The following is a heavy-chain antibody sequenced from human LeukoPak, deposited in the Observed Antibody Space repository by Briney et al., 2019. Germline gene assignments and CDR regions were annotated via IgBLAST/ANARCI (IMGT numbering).Heavy chain of an antibody. CDR3: AAEHDGFDI. CDR2: IRGDGGDS. V-gene: IGHV3-74*01. J-gene: IGHJ3*02. Sequence: GGSLRLSCAASRFSFSNSWMHWVRQTPGKGLEWVSSIRGDGGDSTYADSVKGRFTISRDNAKNTLYLQMNSLRADDTAVYYCAAEHDGFDIWGQGTMVTVSS. CDR1: RFSFSNSW.